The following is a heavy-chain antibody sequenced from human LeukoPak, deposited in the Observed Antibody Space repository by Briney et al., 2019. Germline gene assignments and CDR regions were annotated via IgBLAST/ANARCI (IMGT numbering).Heavy chain of an antibody. V-gene: IGHV3-66*01. Sequence: GGSLRLSCAASGFTVSSNYMSWVRQAPGKGLEWVSVIYSGGSTYYADSVKGRFTISRDNSKNTLYLQMNSLRAEDTAVYYCAREMPGIAAVGDAFDIWGQGTMVTVSS. CDR3: AREMPGIAAVGDAFDI. J-gene: IGHJ3*02. CDR1: GFTVSSNY. D-gene: IGHD6-13*01. CDR2: IYSGGST.